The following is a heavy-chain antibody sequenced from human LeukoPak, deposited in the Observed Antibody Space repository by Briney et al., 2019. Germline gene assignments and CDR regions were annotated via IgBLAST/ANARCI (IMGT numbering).Heavy chain of an antibody. CDR2: IRSKAYGGTT. J-gene: IGHJ3*02. V-gene: IGHV3-49*04. Sequence: GGSLRLSCAASGFTFSSYWMHWVRQAPGKGLEWVGFIRSKAYGGTTKNAASVKGRFTISRDDSRSIAYLQMNSLKTEDTAVYYCTRRYNYDSSGYYYVRDAFDIWGQGTMDTVSS. CDR3: TRRYNYDSSGYYYVRDAFDI. CDR1: GFTFSSYW. D-gene: IGHD3-22*01.